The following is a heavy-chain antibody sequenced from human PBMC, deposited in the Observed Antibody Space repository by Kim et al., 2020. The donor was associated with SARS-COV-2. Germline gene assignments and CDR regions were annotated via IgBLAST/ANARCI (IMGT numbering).Heavy chain of an antibody. CDR2: ANTDGSDT. D-gene: IGHD3-22*01. CDR3: ARATYDSRGYLAFDI. J-gene: IGHJ3*02. V-gene: IGHV3-74*01. CDR1: GFIFSSYW. Sequence: GGSLRLSCAGSGFIFSSYWMHWVRQAPGKGLVWVSYANTDGSDTNYADSVRGRFTISRDNGKKTLYLQMNSLRAEDTAVYYCARATYDSRGYLAFDIWGQGTMVTVS.